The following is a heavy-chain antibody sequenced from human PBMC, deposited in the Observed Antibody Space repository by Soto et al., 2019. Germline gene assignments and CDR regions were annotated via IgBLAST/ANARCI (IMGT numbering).Heavy chain of an antibody. CDR1: GYTFTSYD. CDR3: ARTRPVVPAAMRDRIPTQGKGQFDP. J-gene: IGHJ5*02. V-gene: IGHV1-8*01. CDR2: MNPNSGNT. D-gene: IGHD2-2*01. Sequence: QVQLVQSGAEVKKPGASVKVSCKASGYTFTSYDINWVRQATGQGLEWMGWMNPNSGNTGYAQKYLGRVTMTRKTSIRTPYVELSSLRSEDTAVYYCARTRPVVPAAMRDRIPTQGKGQFDPWGQGTLVTVSS.